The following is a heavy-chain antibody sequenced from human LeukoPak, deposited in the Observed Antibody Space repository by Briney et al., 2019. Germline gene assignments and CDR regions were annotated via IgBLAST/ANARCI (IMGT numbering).Heavy chain of an antibody. CDR1: GFTYGDTW. V-gene: IGHV3-7*03. J-gene: IGHJ4*02. CDR3: ATSYDMGWLIGY. Sequence: GGSLRLSCAASGFTYGDTWKNWVRQVPAQGLEWVANIKQDGSEKFYVASVKGRFTISRDNGKSSLYLQMNSLRAEDTALYYCATSYDMGWLIGYWGQGTLVTVSS. CDR2: IKQDGSEK. D-gene: IGHD3/OR15-3a*01.